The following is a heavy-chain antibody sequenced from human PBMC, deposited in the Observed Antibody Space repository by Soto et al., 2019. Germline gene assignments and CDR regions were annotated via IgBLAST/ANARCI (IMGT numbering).Heavy chain of an antibody. CDR3: ARDKYSSSSEGTGAQGX. CDR2: IKQDGSEK. Sequence: GALRLSWAASGFTFSSYWMSWVRQAPGKGVELVGNIKQDGSEKYYLDSVKGRFTISRDNAKNSLYLQMNSLRAEDTAVYYCARDKYSSSSEGTGAQGXWGQGTLVTVSX. D-gene: IGHD6-6*01. J-gene: IGHJ4*02. CDR1: GFTFSSYW. V-gene: IGHV3-7*01.